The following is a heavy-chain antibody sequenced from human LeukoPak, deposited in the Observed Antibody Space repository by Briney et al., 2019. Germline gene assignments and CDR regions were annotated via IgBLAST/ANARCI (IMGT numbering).Heavy chain of an antibody. J-gene: IGHJ4*02. CDR2: MNPNSGNT. D-gene: IGHD5-24*01. CDR1: GYTFTSYD. V-gene: IGHV1-8*01. Sequence: EASVKVSCKAPGYTFTSYDINWVRQATGQGLEWMGWMNPNSGNTGYAQKFQGRVTMTRNTSISTAYMELSSLRSEDTAVYYCARGFKDKLMATIGSDFDYWGQGTLVTVSS. CDR3: ARGFKDKLMATIGSDFDY.